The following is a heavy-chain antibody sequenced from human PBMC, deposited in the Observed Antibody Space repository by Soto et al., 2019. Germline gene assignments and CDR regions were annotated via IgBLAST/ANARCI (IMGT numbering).Heavy chain of an antibody. V-gene: IGHV3-33*01. CDR3: ARKLVGATPYYYYDFGMDV. Sequence: PGGSLRLSCAASGFTFSSYGMHWVRQAPGKGLEWVAVIWYDGSNKYYADSVKGRFTISRDNSKNTLYLQMNSLRAEDTAVYYCARKLVGATPYYYYDFGMDVWGQCTTVTVSS. CDR1: GFTFSSYG. D-gene: IGHD1-26*01. J-gene: IGHJ6*02. CDR2: IWYDGSNK.